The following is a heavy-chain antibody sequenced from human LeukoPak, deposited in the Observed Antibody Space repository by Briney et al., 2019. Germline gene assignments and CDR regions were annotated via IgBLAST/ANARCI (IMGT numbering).Heavy chain of an antibody. CDR2: IYYSGST. Sequence: SETLSLTCAIYGGSFSTYYWSWIRQPPGKGLEWIGSIYYSGSTYYNPSLKSRVTISVDTSKNQFSLKLSSVTAADTAVYYCARIWYYYDSSAIDYWGQGTLVTVSS. D-gene: IGHD3-22*01. V-gene: IGHV4-34*01. CDR1: GGSFSTYY. CDR3: ARIWYYYDSSAIDY. J-gene: IGHJ4*02.